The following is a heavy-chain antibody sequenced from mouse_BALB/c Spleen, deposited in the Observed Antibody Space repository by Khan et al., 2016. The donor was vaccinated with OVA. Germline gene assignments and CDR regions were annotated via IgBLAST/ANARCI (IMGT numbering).Heavy chain of an antibody. D-gene: IGHD2-1*01. CDR1: RYTFTNYV. CDR3: ARGNRDFGY. Sequence: QIQLVQSGPELKKPGETVKISCKASRYTFTNYVMNWVKQAPGKGLKWMGWMNTYTGEPTYSDDFKGRFAFSLETSASTAYLQINNLKTEDTATYCCARGNRDFGYWGQGTTLTVSS. V-gene: IGHV9-3-1*01. CDR2: MNTYTGEP. J-gene: IGHJ2*01.